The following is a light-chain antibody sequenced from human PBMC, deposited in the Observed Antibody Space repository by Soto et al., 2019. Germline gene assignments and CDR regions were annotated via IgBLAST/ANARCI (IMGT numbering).Light chain of an antibody. CDR3: QQYNAYSRT. V-gene: IGKV1-5*03. CDR2: KDC. CDR1: QSISSS. Sequence: DRESTQSPSTLCASVGDRTAITCGASQSISSSSAWYQQKTRQAPKTLIYKDCSLDSGVPSSFSGSGSGTEFTLTITSLQNDDFATYYCQQYNAYSRTFGQGTQLDIK. J-gene: IGKJ1*01.